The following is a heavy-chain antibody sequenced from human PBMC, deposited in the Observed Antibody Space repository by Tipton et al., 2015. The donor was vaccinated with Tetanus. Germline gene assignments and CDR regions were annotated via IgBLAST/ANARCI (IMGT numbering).Heavy chain of an antibody. CDR3: ARTWGAAYWYFDF. CDR2: ISTVTGNT. CDR1: GYTFNSYT. Sequence: QSGPEVKKPGASVRISCKTSGYTFNSYTITWLRQAPGHGLEWMGWISTVTGNTNLAQNLQGRVTLTIDPSASTVYLDLRSLGSDDTALYYCARTWGAAYWYFDFWGRGTQVTVSS. V-gene: IGHV1-18*01. D-gene: IGHD3-16*01. J-gene: IGHJ2*01.